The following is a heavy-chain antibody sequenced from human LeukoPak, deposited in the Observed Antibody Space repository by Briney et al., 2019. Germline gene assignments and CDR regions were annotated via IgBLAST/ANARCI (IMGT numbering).Heavy chain of an antibody. CDR2: IRGKAYGGTT. CDR3: TRGALGYCSSTSRYDWYFDL. J-gene: IGHJ2*01. D-gene: IGHD2-2*01. CDR1: GFTFSSYA. V-gene: IGHV3-49*04. Sequence: GGSLRLSCAASGFTFSSYAMSWVRQAPGKGVEWVGFIRGKAYGGTTEYAASVKGRFTISRDDSKSIAYLQMNSLKTEDTAVYYCTRGALGYCSSTSRYDWYFDLWGRGTLVTVSS.